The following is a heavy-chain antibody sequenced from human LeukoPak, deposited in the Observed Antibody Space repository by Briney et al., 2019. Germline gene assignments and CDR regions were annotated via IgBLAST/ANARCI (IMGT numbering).Heavy chain of an antibody. CDR2: IVVGSGNT. J-gene: IGHJ6*02. CDR1: GFTFTSSA. Sequence: ASVKVSCKASGFTFTSSAVQWVRQARGQRLEWIGWIVVGSGNTNYAQKFQERVTITRDMSTSTAYMELSSLRSEDTAVYYCAALITMIPDYYYGMDVWGQGTTVTVSS. CDR3: AALITMIPDYYYGMDV. V-gene: IGHV1-58*01. D-gene: IGHD3-22*01.